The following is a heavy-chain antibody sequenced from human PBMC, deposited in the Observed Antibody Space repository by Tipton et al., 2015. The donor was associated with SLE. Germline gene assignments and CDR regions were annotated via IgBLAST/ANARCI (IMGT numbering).Heavy chain of an antibody. Sequence: QLVQSGPEVKKPGASVKVSCRASGYIFSTYGISWVRQAPGQGLEWMGWINPYNDNTDYVEVLQGRVTMTTDTSTGTAYMELTSLNSDDTAIYYCARHPVAGYTYYMDVWGTGTTVTVSS. CDR3: ARHPVAGYTYYMDV. CDR2: INPYNDNT. J-gene: IGHJ6*03. D-gene: IGHD5-24*01. CDR1: GYIFSTYG. V-gene: IGHV1-18*01.